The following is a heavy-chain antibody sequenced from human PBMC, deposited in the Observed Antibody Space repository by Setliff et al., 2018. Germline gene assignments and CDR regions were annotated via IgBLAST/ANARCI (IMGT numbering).Heavy chain of an antibody. D-gene: IGHD3-22*01. CDR2: MDPNSGNT. Sequence: ASVKVSCQDSGYTFMSYDINWVRQATGQGLEWVGWMDPNSGNTAYGRKFQDRVTITRNTSISAVYMELSSLRSEDTAVYYCARGRASGGYFEVWYSDLWGRGTLVTVSS. CDR3: ARGRASGGYFEVWYSDL. CDR1: GYTFMSYD. J-gene: IGHJ2*01. V-gene: IGHV1-8*03.